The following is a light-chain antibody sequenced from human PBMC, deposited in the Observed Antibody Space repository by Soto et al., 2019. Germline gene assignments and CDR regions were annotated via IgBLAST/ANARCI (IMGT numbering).Light chain of an antibody. CDR2: LGS. Sequence: DIVMTQSPLSLPVTPGEPASISCRSSQSLLHSNGYNYLDWDLQKPGQSPQLLIYLGSNRASGVHDRFSGSGSGTDFTLKISRVEAEDVGVYYCMQALQTPYTFGQGTKLEIK. V-gene: IGKV2-28*01. CDR3: MQALQTPYT. CDR1: QSLLHSNGYNY. J-gene: IGKJ2*01.